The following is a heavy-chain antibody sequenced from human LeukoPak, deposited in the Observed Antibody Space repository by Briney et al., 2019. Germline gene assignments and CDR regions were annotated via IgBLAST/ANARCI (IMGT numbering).Heavy chain of an antibody. CDR2: INAGNGNT. V-gene: IGHV1-3*01. D-gene: IGHD3-10*01. Sequence: ASVKVSCKASGYTFTSYAMHWVRQAPGQRLEWMGWINAGNGNTKYSQKFQGRVTITRDTSASTAYMELSSLRSEDTAVYYCARDCYYGSGIVQWFDPWGQGTLVTVSS. CDR3: ARDCYYGSGIVQWFDP. J-gene: IGHJ5*02. CDR1: GYTFTSYA.